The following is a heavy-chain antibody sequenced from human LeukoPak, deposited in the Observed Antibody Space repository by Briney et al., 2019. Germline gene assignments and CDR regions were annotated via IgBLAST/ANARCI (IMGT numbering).Heavy chain of an antibody. CDR2: IYSGGST. CDR1: GFTVSSNY. D-gene: IGHD2-21*02. J-gene: IGHJ2*01. CDR3: ARFGSYCGGDCYYYWYFDP. Sequence: GGSLRLSCAASGFTVSSNYMSWVRQAPGKGLEWVSVIYSGGSTYYADSVKGRFTISRDNSKNTLYLQMNSLRAEDTAVYYCARFGSYCGGDCYYYWYFDPWGRGTLVTVSS. V-gene: IGHV3-53*01.